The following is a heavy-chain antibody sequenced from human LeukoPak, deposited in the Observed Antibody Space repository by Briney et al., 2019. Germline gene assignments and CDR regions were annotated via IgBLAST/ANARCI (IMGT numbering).Heavy chain of an antibody. CDR3: AKTGSVRGSY. Sequence: GGSLRLSCAASGFTFSSYAMSWVRQAPGKGLEWVSAISGSGGNTYYADSVKGRFTISRDNSKNTLYLQMNSLRAKDTAVYYCAKTGSVRGSYWGQGTLVTVSS. J-gene: IGHJ4*02. D-gene: IGHD3-10*01. CDR2: ISGSGGNT. CDR1: GFTFSSYA. V-gene: IGHV3-23*01.